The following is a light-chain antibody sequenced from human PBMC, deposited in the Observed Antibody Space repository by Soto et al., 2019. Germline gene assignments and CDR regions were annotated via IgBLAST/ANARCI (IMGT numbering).Light chain of an antibody. V-gene: IGKV1-39*01. J-gene: IGKJ3*01. CDR3: QQSYCTPPFT. CDR2: ETS. Sequence: DIQMTQSPSPLSASVGDRVDITCRTSQSVGSYLNWYQAKPGKAPKLLLYETSNLESVVPSRFSGSGSGTDFTLTISSLQPDDSAAYYCQQSYCTPPFTFGPGTRV. CDR1: QSVGSY.